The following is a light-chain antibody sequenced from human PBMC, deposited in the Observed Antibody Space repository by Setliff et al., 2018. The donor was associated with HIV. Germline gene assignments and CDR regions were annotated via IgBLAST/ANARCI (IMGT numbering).Light chain of an antibody. V-gene: IGLV2-11*01. CDR2: DVS. Sequence: QSALSQPASVSGSPGQSVTFSCTGASSDVGAHNSVSWYQQHPGKAPKLILYDVSKRPSGVPARFSGFQSGNTASLIISGLQPEDEADYYCCSYAGRYTFVFGSGTKVTVL. CDR3: CSYAGRYTFV. J-gene: IGLJ1*01. CDR1: SSDVGAHNS.